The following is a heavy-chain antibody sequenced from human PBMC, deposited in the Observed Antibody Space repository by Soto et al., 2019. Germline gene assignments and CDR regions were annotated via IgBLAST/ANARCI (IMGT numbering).Heavy chain of an antibody. J-gene: IGHJ5*02. D-gene: IGHD6-13*01. Sequence: SETLSLTCTVSGGSISSGDYYWSWIRQPPGKGLEWIGYIYYSGSTYYNPSLKSRVTISVDTSKNQFSLKLSSVTAADTAVYYCARGSAAANNWFDPWGQGTLVTVSS. CDR2: IYYSGST. V-gene: IGHV4-30-4*01. CDR3: ARGSAAANNWFDP. CDR1: GGSISSGDYY.